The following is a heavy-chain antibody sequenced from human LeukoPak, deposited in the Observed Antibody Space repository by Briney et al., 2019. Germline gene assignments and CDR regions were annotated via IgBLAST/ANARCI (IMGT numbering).Heavy chain of an antibody. Sequence: ASVKVSCKVSGYTLTELSMHWVRQAPGKGLEWMGGFDPEDGETIYAQKFQGRVTMTEDTSTDTAYMELSSLRSEDTAVYYCATCIAAAGHYYYYGMDVWGQGTTVTVSS. CDR1: GYTLTELS. V-gene: IGHV1-24*01. CDR2: FDPEDGET. D-gene: IGHD6-13*01. J-gene: IGHJ6*02. CDR3: ATCIAAAGHYYYYGMDV.